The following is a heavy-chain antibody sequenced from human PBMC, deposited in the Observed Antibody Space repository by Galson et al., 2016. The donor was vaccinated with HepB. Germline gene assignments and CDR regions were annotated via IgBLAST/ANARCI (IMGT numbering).Heavy chain of an antibody. V-gene: IGHV3-7*03. Sequence: SLRLSCAASGFTFSDYWMSWVRQAPETGLEWVANIRQDGSEKYYVDSVRGRFTVSRDNAKNSLYLQMTSLRGDDTARYYCARGSTGTWGQGTVVTVSS. CDR1: GFTFSDYW. CDR2: IRQDGSEK. CDR3: ARGSTGT. J-gene: IGHJ5*02. D-gene: IGHD5/OR15-5a*01.